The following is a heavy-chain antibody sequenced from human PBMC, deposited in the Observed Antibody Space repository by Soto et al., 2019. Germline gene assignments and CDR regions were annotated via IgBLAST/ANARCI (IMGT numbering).Heavy chain of an antibody. J-gene: IGHJ5*02. D-gene: IGHD3-3*01. CDR2: IWYDGSNK. CDR1: GFTFSSYG. V-gene: IGHV3-33*01. CDR3: ARAENLGGYDFWSGLTELDP. Sequence: GGSLRLSCAASGFTFSSYGMHWVRQAPGKGLEWVAVIWYDGSNKYYADSVKGRFTISRDNSKNTLYLQMNSLRAEDTAVYYCARAENLGGYDFWSGLTELDPWGQGTLVTVSS.